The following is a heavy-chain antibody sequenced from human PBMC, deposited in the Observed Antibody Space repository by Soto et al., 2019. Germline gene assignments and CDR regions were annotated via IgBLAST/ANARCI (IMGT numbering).Heavy chain of an antibody. CDR1: GFTFSSYA. V-gene: IGHV3-23*01. D-gene: IGHD2-15*01. CDR2: ISGSGGST. CDR3: AKVLGDCSGGSCYPGPFDY. Sequence: EVQLLESGGGLVQPGGSLRLSCAASGFTFSSYAMSWVRQAPGKGLEWVSAISGSGGSTYYADSVKGRFTISRDNSKNTLYLQMNSLRAEDTAVYYCAKVLGDCSGGSCYPGPFDYWGQGTLVTVSS. J-gene: IGHJ4*02.